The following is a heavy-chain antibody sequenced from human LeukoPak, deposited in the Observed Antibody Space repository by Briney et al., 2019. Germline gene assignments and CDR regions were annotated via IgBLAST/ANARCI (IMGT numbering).Heavy chain of an antibody. CDR2: ISSSSSNI. J-gene: IGHJ6*02. CDR3: ARESNPPFYDILTGYYGGDYYGMDV. V-gene: IGHV3-21*01. CDR1: GFTFSSYS. Sequence: GGSLRLSCAASGFTFSSYSMNWVRQAPGKGLEWVSSISSSSSNIYYADSVKGRFTISRDNAKNSLYLQMNSLRAEDTAVYYCARESNPPFYDILTGYYGGDYYGMDVWGQGTTVTVSS. D-gene: IGHD3-9*01.